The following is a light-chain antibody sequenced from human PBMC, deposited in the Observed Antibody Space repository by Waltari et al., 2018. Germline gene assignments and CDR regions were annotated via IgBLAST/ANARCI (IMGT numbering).Light chain of an antibody. V-gene: IGKV1-5*03. CDR1: QSISTW. CDR3: QQYNSYHT. CDR2: KAS. Sequence: DIQMTQSPSTLSASVGDRITITGRASQSISTWLAWYQQKPGKAPKPLIYKASNLESGVPSRFSGSGSGTEFTLTISSLQPDEFATYYCQQYNSYHTFGQGTKLEIK. J-gene: IGKJ2*01.